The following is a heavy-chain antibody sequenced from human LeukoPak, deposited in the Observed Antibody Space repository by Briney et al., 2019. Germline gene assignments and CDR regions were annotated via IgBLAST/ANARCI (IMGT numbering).Heavy chain of an antibody. V-gene: IGHV1-8*01. D-gene: IGHD2-15*01. CDR3: ARFCSGGSCYSSGQDY. CDR1: GYTFTSYD. J-gene: IGHJ4*02. CDR2: MKPNSGNT. Sequence: ASVKVSCKASGYTFTSYDINWVRQATGQGLEWMGWMKPNSGNTGYAQKFQGRVTMTRNTSISTAYMELSSLRSEDTAVYYCARFCSGGSCYSSGQDYWGQGTLVTVSS.